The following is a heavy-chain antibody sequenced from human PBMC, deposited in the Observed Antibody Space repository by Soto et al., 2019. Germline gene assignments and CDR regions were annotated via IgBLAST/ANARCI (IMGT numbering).Heavy chain of an antibody. D-gene: IGHD3-10*01. CDR3: ARRAVWFGELLYDDYYYGMDV. CDR1: GVSVSSNY. V-gene: IGHV4-59*08. CDR2: IYYSGNT. J-gene: IGHJ6*02. Sequence: SETLSLTCTVSGVSVSSNYWSWVRQPPGKGLEWIGYIYYSGNTNYNSSLKSRVTISVDTSKNQFSLKLSSVTAADTAVYYCARRAVWFGELLYDDYYYGMDVWGQGTTVTVSS.